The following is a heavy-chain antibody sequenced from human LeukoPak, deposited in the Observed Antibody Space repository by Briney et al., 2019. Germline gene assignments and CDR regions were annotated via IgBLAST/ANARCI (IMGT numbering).Heavy chain of an antibody. V-gene: IGHV4-4*02. D-gene: IGHD2-21*02. Sequence: SETLSLTCPVSGGSISSSNWWSWVRQPPGKGLEWIRVFYHSGSTNYNPSLKSRVTISVDKSKNQFSLKLSSVTAADTAVYYCARSTYCGGDCYWSTNNWFDPWGQGTLVTVSS. J-gene: IGHJ5*02. CDR3: ARSTYCGGDCYWSTNNWFDP. CDR1: GGSISSSNW. CDR2: FYHSGST.